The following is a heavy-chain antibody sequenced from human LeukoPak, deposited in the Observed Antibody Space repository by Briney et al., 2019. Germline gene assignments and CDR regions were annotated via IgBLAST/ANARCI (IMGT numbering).Heavy chain of an antibody. D-gene: IGHD4-11*01. J-gene: IGHJ5*02. CDR3: ASTSYGDDYSNYEVLGWFDP. V-gene: IGHV5-10-1*01. CDR2: IDPSDSYT. Sequence: GESLRISCEGSGYIFTSYWISWVRPMPGEGLEWMGRIDPSDSYTNYSPSFQGHVTISADKSISTAYLQWSSLKASDTAMYYCASTSYGDDYSNYEVLGWFDPWGQGTLVTVSS. CDR1: GYIFTSYW.